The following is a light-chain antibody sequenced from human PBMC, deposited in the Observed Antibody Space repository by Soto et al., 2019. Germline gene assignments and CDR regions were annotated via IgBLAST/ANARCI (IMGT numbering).Light chain of an antibody. CDR2: AAS. Sequence: DIQLTQSPSFLSASVGDRVTITCRASQGISSYLAWYQQKPGKAPKLLIYAASTLQSGVPSRFSGSGSGTEFTLTISSLQPEDFATYYCQQLESYPSTFGGGTKVAIK. CDR3: QQLESYPST. CDR1: QGISSY. V-gene: IGKV1-9*01. J-gene: IGKJ4*01.